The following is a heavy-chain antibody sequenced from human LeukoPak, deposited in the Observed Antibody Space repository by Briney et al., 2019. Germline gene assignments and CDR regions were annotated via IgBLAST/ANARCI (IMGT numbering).Heavy chain of an antibody. CDR2: IKQDGSEK. V-gene: IGHV3-7*04. J-gene: IGHJ3*02. CDR3: ARRYYYDRSGYDAFDI. D-gene: IGHD3-22*01. Sequence: PGGSLRLSCAASGFTFSSYWMSWVRQAPGKGLEWVANIKQDGSEKYYVDSVKGRFTISRDNAKNTLYLQMNSLRAEDTAVYYCARRYYYDRSGYDAFDIWGQGTMVTVSS. CDR1: GFTFSSYW.